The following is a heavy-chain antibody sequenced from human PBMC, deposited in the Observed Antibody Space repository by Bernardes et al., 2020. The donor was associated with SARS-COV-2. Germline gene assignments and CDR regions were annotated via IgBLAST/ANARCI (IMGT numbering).Heavy chain of an antibody. CDR2: IRPNTGGT. CDR1: EYTFIGYY. CDR3: ARGVSHYGDYVGWFDS. V-gene: IGHV1-2*02. J-gene: IGHJ5*01. Sequence: ASVKVSCKASEYTFIGYYIHWIRQAPGQGLEWMGWIRPNTGGTNYTQKIQGRVTMTRDTSIGTAYLDLTGLTSDDTAVYYCARGVSHYGDYVGWFDSWGQGTLVTVSS. D-gene: IGHD4-17*01.